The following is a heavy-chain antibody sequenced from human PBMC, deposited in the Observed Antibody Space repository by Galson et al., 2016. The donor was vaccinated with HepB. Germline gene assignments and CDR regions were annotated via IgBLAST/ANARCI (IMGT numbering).Heavy chain of an antibody. V-gene: IGHV3-7*01. Sequence: SLRLSCAASRFTFSRFWMSWVRQAPGKGLEWVANIKQDGSEKYYVDSVKGRFTISRDNAKNSLFLQMNSLRAEDTAVYYCARSGIYDFWSGYYKKSYYYQYGLGDWGKGTAVTVSS. CDR2: IKQDGSEK. CDR3: ARSGIYDFWSGYYKKSYYYQYGLGD. J-gene: IGHJ6*04. CDR1: RFTFSRFW. D-gene: IGHD3-3*01.